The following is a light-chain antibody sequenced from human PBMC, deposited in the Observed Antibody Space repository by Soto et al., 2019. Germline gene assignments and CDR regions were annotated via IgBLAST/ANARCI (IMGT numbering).Light chain of an antibody. J-gene: IGKJ2*01. V-gene: IGKV3-20*01. Sequence: EIVLTQSPGTLSLSPGDRATLSCRASHSVSSSYLAWYQQKPGKAPRLLIYGASSRATGIPDRFSGSGSGTDFTLTISRLEPEDFAVYYCQLYGSSPYTFGQGTKLEIK. CDR1: HSVSSSY. CDR2: GAS. CDR3: QLYGSSPYT.